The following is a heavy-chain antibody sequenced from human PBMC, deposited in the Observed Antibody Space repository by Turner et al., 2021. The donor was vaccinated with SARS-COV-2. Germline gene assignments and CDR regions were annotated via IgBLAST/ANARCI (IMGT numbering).Heavy chain of an antibody. CDR3: ARHWEVAAAAYLARFDP. Sequence: QLQLQESGPGLVKPSATLFLTCTVSGGSISSSSYYWGWIRQPPGKGLEWIGSIYYSGGTYYNPSLKSRVTISVDTSKNQFSLKLTSVTAADTAVYFCARHWEVAAAAYLARFDPWGQGTLVTVSS. CDR2: IYYSGGT. D-gene: IGHD6-13*01. CDR1: GGSISSSSYY. J-gene: IGHJ5*02. V-gene: IGHV4-39*01.